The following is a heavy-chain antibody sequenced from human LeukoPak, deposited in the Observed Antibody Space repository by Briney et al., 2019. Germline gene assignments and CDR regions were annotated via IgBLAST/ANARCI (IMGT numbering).Heavy chain of an antibody. J-gene: IGHJ4*02. CDR2: IKQDGSEK. V-gene: IGHV3-7*01. CDR1: GFTFRSYW. CDR3: ARETEMANLDY. D-gene: IGHD5-24*01. Sequence: GGSLRLSCAASGFTFRSYWMHWVRQAPGKGLEWVANIKQDGSEKYYVDSVKGRFTIPRDNAKKSLYLQMNSLRAEDTAVYYCARETEMANLDYWGQGTLVTVSS.